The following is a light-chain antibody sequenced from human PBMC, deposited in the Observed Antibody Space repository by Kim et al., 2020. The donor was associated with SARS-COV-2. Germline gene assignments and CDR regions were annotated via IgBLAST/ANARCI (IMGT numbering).Light chain of an antibody. CDR1: QRVSSGQ. Sequence: PEERATPSCRASQRVSSGQVAWYHQKPGQAPRLLIYDASRRATDIPDRCSGSGSGTDFTLTISRLDPEDCALYFCQQYGSSILTFGGGTKVDIK. CDR3: QQYGSSILT. V-gene: IGKV3-20*01. J-gene: IGKJ4*01. CDR2: DAS.